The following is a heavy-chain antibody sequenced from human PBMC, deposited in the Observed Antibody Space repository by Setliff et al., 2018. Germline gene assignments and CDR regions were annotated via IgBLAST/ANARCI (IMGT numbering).Heavy chain of an antibody. CDR1: GYTFTSYG. V-gene: IGHV1-18*01. Sequence: ASVKVSCKASGYTFTSYGFSWVRQAPGQGLAWMGWISVYNGKTKYAQKFQGRATMTTDTSTSTAYMELRSLRSDDTAVYYCARDSRPSSSWYLSDAFDIWGQGTMVTVSS. J-gene: IGHJ3*02. CDR2: ISVYNGKT. CDR3: ARDSRPSSSWYLSDAFDI. D-gene: IGHD6-13*01.